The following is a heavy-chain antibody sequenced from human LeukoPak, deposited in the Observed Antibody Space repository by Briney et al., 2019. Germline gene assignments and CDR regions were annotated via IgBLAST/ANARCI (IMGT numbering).Heavy chain of an antibody. V-gene: IGHV3-23*01. CDR3: AKDDAWLRFGE. D-gene: IGHD3-10*01. CDR2: ISGSGDIT. CDR1: GFTFSSYG. J-gene: IGHJ4*02. Sequence: GGTLRLSCAASGFTFSSYGMSWVRQAPGKGLEWVSAISGSGDITYYADSVKGRFTISRDNSKNTLYLEVISLTAEDTAVYYCAKDDAWLRFGEWSQGTLVTVSS.